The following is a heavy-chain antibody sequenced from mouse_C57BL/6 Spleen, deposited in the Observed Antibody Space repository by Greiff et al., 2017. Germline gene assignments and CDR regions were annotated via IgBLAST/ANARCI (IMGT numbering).Heavy chain of an antibody. CDR2: IYPGDGDT. V-gene: IGHV1-80*01. CDR3: APGGIYYGKGYAMDY. D-gene: IGHD2-1*01. CDR1: GYAFSSYW. Sequence: VQRVESGAELVKPGASVKISCKASGYAFSSYWMNWVKQRPGKGLEWIGQIYPGDGDTNYNGKFKGKATLTADKSSSTAYMQLSSLTSEDSAVYFCAPGGIYYGKGYAMDYWGQGTSVTVSS. J-gene: IGHJ4*01.